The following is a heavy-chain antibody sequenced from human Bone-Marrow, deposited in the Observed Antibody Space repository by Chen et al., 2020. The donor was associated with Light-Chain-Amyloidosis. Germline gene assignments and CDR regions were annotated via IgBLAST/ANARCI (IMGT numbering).Heavy chain of an antibody. CDR3: AKGGISGWYDE. J-gene: IGHJ4*02. Sequence: EVQVVESGGGLVKPGGSLRLSCAASGFSFSRNSMNWVRQAPGKGLEWVSSIYDSSEYIYYADSVRGRFTISRDNARNSLXLQMNSLRAQDTAVYYCAKGGISGWYDEWGQGTLVTVSS. CDR1: GFSFSRNS. CDR2: IYDSSEYI. D-gene: IGHD6-19*01. V-gene: IGHV3-21*01.